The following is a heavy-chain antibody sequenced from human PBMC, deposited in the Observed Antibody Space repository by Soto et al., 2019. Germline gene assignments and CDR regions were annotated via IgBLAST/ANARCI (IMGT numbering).Heavy chain of an antibody. CDR1: GFTFSNYW. J-gene: IGHJ4*02. D-gene: IGHD3-16*01. CDR2: IRSDGTAT. CDR3: AKDLSWGQCDY. Sequence: EMQLVESGGGLVQPGGSLRLSWVASGFTFSNYWMHWVRRDPGMGLVWVSSIRSDGTATQYADSVNGRFTVSRDNTKNTLYLQMTSLRAEDTALYYCAKDLSWGQCDYWGQGTLVNVSS. V-gene: IGHV3-74*01.